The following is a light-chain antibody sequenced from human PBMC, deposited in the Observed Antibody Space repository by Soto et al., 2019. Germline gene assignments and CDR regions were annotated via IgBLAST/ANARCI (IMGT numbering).Light chain of an antibody. CDR2: GAS. CDR3: QQYGSSPTWT. V-gene: IGKV3-20*01. J-gene: IGKJ1*01. Sequence: IMLSQSPRTLSLSQGERATLSCRAIQSVSSSYLAWYQQKPGQAPRLLIYGASSRATGIPDRFSGSGSGTDFTLTISRLEPEDFAVYYCQQYGSSPTWTFGQGTKV. CDR1: QSVSSSY.